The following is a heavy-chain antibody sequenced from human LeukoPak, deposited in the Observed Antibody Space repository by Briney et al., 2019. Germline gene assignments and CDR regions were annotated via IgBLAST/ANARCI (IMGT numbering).Heavy chain of an antibody. V-gene: IGHV1-69*02. CDR3: ARGPYYYDRSGYADA. Sequence: SVKVSCKASGGTFSSYTITWVRQAPGQGLEWMGMIIPMLGIANYAQKFQGRVTITADKSTSTAYMEMSSLRSEDTAVYYCARGPYYYDRSGYADAWGQGTLVTVSS. CDR1: GGTFSSYT. CDR2: IIPMLGIA. D-gene: IGHD3-22*01. J-gene: IGHJ5*02.